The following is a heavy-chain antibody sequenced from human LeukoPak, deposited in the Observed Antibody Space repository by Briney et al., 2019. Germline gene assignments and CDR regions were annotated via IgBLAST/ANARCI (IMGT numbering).Heavy chain of an antibody. CDR3: AREGLMGIDP. CDR2: IYYSGST. Sequence: SETLSLTCPVSLGSLRSYCWSWIRPPPGKGLEWIGHIYYSGSTNYNPSLKSRATISVDTSKNQFSLKLSSVTAADTAVYYCAREGLMGIDPWGQGTLVTVSS. J-gene: IGHJ5*02. D-gene: IGHD2-8*01. V-gene: IGHV4-59*01. CDR1: LGSLRSYC.